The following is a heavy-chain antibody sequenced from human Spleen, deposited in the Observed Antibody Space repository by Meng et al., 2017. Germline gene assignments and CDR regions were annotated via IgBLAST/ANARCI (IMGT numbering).Heavy chain of an antibody. Sequence: GGSLRLSCAASGFTFSSYEMNWVRQAPGRGLEWVSFISGSGGTIYYADSVQGRFTISRDNAKNSLYLQMNSLRAEDTAVYYCARDPERRGSGTLDYWGQGTLVTVSS. CDR1: GFTFSSYE. CDR3: ARDPERRGSGTLDY. J-gene: IGHJ4*02. V-gene: IGHV3-48*03. D-gene: IGHD3-10*01. CDR2: ISGSGGTI.